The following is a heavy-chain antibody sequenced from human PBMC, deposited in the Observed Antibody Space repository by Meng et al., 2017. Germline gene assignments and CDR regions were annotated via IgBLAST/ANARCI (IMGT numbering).Heavy chain of an antibody. D-gene: IGHD6-13*01. CDR1: GYNFPDYY. V-gene: IGHV1-2*06. J-gene: IGHJ4*02. CDR2: IDPKNGDT. Sequence: QVQRVQSGAGGKKPGASVKVSCKPSGYNFPDYYIHWVRQAPGQGLEWMGRIDPKNGDTHYAQKFQGRVTMTGDTSISTAYMDLSGLRSDDTAVYYCARDEDISAAGKLFGDYWGQGTLVTVSS. CDR3: ARDEDISAAGKLFGDY.